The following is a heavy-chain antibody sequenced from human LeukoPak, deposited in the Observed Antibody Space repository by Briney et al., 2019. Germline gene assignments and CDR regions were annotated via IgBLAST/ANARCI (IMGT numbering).Heavy chain of an antibody. CDR3: ARPQKLGAMAAFDI. V-gene: IGHV4-34*01. D-gene: IGHD1-26*01. CDR2: INHSGST. Sequence: SETLSLTCAVYGGSFSGYYWSWIRQPPGKGLEWIGEINHSGSTNYNPSLKSRVTISVDTSKNQFSLKLSSVTAADTAVYYCARPQKLGAMAAFDIGPRDNGHRLF. CDR1: GGSFSGYY. J-gene: IGHJ3*02.